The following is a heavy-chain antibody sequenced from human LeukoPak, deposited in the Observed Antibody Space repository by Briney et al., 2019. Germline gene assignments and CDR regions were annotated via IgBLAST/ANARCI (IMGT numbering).Heavy chain of an antibody. J-gene: IGHJ4*02. V-gene: IGHV3-23*01. CDR1: GLTFSTYA. CDR2: ITGDGATT. Sequence: GGSLRLSCAASGLTFSTYAMSWVRQAPGKGLEWVSAITGDGATTYYADSVKGRFTISRDSSKNTLYLQMNSLRAEDTAVYFCAKGSAGHDYWGQGTLVTVSS. D-gene: IGHD6-13*01. CDR3: AKGSAGHDY.